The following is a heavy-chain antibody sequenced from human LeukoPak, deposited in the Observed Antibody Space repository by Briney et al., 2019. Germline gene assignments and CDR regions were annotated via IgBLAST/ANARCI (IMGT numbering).Heavy chain of an antibody. Sequence: SETLSLTCAVYGGSFSGYYWSWIRQPPGKGLEWIGEINHSGSTNYNPSLKSRVTISVDTSKNQFSLKLSSVTAADTAVYYCARGLIKRGAPFWGQGTLVTVSS. CDR3: ARGLIKRGAPF. J-gene: IGHJ4*02. CDR2: INHSGST. D-gene: IGHD1-26*01. CDR1: GGSFSGYY. V-gene: IGHV4-34*01.